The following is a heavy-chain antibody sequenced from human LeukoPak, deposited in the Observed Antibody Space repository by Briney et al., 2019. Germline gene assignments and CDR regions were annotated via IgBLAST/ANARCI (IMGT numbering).Heavy chain of an antibody. V-gene: IGHV3-30*18. CDR1: GFTFSSYG. Sequence: GGSLRLSCAASGFTFSSYGMHWVRQAPGKGLEWVAVISYIGCNKYYADSVKGRFTISRDNSKNTLYLQMNSLRAEDTAVYYCAKDLARLRYFDWLLLDYWGQGTLVTVSS. J-gene: IGHJ4*02. CDR2: ISYIGCNK. CDR3: AKDLARLRYFDWLLLDY. D-gene: IGHD3-9*01.